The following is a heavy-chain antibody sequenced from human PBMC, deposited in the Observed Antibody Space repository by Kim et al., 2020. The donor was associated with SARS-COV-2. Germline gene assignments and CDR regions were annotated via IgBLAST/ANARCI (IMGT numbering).Heavy chain of an antibody. V-gene: IGHV4-34*01. CDR3: ARVSATPRVRITGTSDAFDI. Sequence: SETLSLTCAVYGGSFSGYYWSWIRQPPRKGLEWIGEINHSGSTNYNPSLKSRVTISVDTSKNQFSLKLSSVTAADTAVYYCARVSATPRVRITGTSDAFDIWGQGTMVTVSS. CDR1: GGSFSGYY. CDR2: INHSGST. J-gene: IGHJ3*02. D-gene: IGHD1-20*01.